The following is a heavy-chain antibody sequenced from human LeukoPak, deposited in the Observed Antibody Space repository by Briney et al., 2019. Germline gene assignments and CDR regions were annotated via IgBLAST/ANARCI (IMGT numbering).Heavy chain of an antibody. CDR1: GFTFSTHG. Sequence: GGSLRLSCVGSGFTFSTHGMNWVRQAPGKGLEWVSDISGSGGSTYYADSVKGRFTISRDNSKNTMYLQMNSLRAEDTAVYYCAKRIQSAMAMGYWGQGTLVTVSS. J-gene: IGHJ4*02. V-gene: IGHV3-23*01. CDR3: AKRIQSAMAMGY. D-gene: IGHD5-18*01. CDR2: ISGSGGST.